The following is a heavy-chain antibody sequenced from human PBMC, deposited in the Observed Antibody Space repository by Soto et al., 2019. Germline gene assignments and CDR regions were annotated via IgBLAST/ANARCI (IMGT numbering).Heavy chain of an antibody. CDR2: IWYDGSNK. CDR3: AREGERGVPYYYYGMDV. V-gene: IGHV3-33*01. Sequence: GESLRLSCAASGSTFSSYGMHWVRQAPGKGLEWVAVIWYDGSNKYYADSVKGRFTISRDNSTNTLYLQMNSLRAEDTDVYYCAREGERGVPYYYYGMDVWGQGTTVTVSS. D-gene: IGHD3-16*01. CDR1: GSTFSSYG. J-gene: IGHJ6*02.